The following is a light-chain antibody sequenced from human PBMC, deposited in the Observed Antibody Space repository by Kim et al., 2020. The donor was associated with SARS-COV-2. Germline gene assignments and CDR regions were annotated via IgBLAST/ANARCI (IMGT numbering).Light chain of an antibody. CDR3: ASWDDSLNGHVV. J-gene: IGLJ2*01. CDR1: SSNIGSNT. Sequence: QSVLTQPPSASGTPGQRVTISCSGSSSNIGSNTVTWYQQLPGTAPKLLIYVNNHWPSGVPDRCSGSKSGTSASLAISGLQSEDEADYYCASWDDSLNGHVVFGGGTKLTVL. CDR2: VNN. V-gene: IGLV1-44*01.